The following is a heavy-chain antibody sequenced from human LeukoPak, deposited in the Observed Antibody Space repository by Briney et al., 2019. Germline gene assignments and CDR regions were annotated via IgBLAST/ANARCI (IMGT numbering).Heavy chain of an antibody. V-gene: IGHV3-74*01. J-gene: IGHJ4*02. Sequence: PGGSLRLSCAASGFTFSSYAMSWVRQAPGKGLEWVSGISDSDGSSTSYADSVKGRFTISRDNAKNTLYLQMNSLRAEDTAVYYCASLIVVRGVPGGNSWGQGTLVTVSS. CDR2: ISDSDGSST. CDR3: ASLIVVRGVPGGNS. CDR1: GFTFSSYA. D-gene: IGHD3-10*01.